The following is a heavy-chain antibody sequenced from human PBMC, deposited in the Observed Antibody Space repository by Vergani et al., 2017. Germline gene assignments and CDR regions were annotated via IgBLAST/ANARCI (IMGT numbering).Heavy chain of an antibody. CDR1: GYTFTSYY. D-gene: IGHD4-17*01. V-gene: IGHV1-46*01. Sequence: VQLVQSGAEVKKPGASVKVSCKASGYTFTSYYLHWVRQAPGQGLEWMGIINPSGGSTSYAQKFQGRVTMTRDPSTSTVYMELSSLRSEDTAVYYCARAGQTVGWFDPWGQGTLVTVSS. CDR2: INPSGGST. CDR3: ARAGQTVGWFDP. J-gene: IGHJ5*02.